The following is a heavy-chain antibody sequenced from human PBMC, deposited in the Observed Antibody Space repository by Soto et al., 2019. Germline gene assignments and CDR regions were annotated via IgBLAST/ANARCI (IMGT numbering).Heavy chain of an antibody. J-gene: IGHJ6*02. CDR1: GVTFDNYG. Sequence: GSLRLSCAAAGVTFDNYGMHWVRQAPGKGLEWVSGISYDGSYKYYADSVKGRFIISRDNPKNTLYLQMNSLRTEDTAVYYCAKELSHSYGYTRYYFYGMDVWGQGTTVTVSS. V-gene: IGHV3-30*18. CDR3: AKELSHSYGYTRYYFYGMDV. D-gene: IGHD5-18*01. CDR2: ISYDGSYK.